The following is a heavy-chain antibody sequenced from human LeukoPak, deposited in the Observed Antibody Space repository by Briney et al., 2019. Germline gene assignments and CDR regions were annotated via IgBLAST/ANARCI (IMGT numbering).Heavy chain of an antibody. D-gene: IGHD2-2*02. CDR3: ARDHNPYCSSTSCYNADDYYYYYYMDV. J-gene: IGHJ6*03. CDR2: ISSSSSYI. CDR1: GFTFSSYS. V-gene: IGHV3-21*01. Sequence: GGSLRLSCAASGFTFSSYSMNWVRQAPGKGLEWVSSISSSSSYIYNADSVKGRFTISRDNAKNSLYLQMNSLRAEDTAVYYCARDHNPYCSSTSCYNADDYYYYYYMDVWGKGTTVTVSS.